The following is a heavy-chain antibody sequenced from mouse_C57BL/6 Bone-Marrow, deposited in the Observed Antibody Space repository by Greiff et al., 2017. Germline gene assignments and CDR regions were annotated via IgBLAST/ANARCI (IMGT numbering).Heavy chain of an antibody. V-gene: IGHV5-6*01. CDR3: ASHFRVRRRGKLRDY. CDR2: ISSGGSYT. D-gene: IGHD2-14*01. CDR1: GFTFSSYG. J-gene: IGHJ4*01. Sequence: VQLQQSGGDLVKPGGSLKLSCAASGFTFSSYGMSWVRQTPDKRLEWVATISSGGSYTYYPDNVKGRFTISRDNAKNTLYLQLRSLPSEDPAMFDCASHFRVRRRGKLRDYWGKGTSVTVSS.